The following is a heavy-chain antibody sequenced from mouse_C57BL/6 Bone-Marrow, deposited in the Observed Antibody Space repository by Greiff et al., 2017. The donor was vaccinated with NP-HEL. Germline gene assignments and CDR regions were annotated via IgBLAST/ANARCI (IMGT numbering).Heavy chain of an antibody. CDR3: AKGDYYGSLWYFDV. V-gene: IGHV1-81*01. J-gene: IGHJ1*03. Sequence: QVQLKESGAELARPGASVKLSCKASGYTFTSYGISWVKQRTGQGLEWIGEIYPRSGNTYYNEKFKGKATLTADKSSSTAYMELRILTSEDSAVYFCAKGDYYGSLWYFDVWGTGTTVTVSS. D-gene: IGHD1-1*01. CDR1: GYTFTSYG. CDR2: IYPRSGNT.